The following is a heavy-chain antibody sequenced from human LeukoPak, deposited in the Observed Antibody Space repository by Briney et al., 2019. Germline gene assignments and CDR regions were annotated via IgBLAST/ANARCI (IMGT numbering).Heavy chain of an antibody. Sequence: GRSLRLSCAASGFTFTIYAMSWVRQAQGKGLEWVSAISGSGGSTYYADSVKGRLTISRDNSKNTLYLQMNSLRAEDTAVYYCAKEGYYDSSGYYSADYWGQGTLVTVSS. CDR1: GFTFTIYA. D-gene: IGHD3-22*01. CDR2: ISGSGGST. J-gene: IGHJ4*02. V-gene: IGHV3-23*01. CDR3: AKEGYYDSSGYYSADY.